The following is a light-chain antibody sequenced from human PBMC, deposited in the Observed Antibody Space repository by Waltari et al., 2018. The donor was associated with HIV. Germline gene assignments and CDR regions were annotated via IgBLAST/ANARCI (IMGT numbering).Light chain of an antibody. V-gene: IGKV3-20*01. CDR3: QQYGSSPWT. CDR2: GAS. Sequence: EIVLTQSLGTLSVSPGERATLSCRARQRVSSSYLAWYQQKPGQAPRLLIYGASSRATGIPDRFSGSGSGTDFTLTISRLEPEDFAVYYCQQYGSSPWTFGQGTKVEIK. CDR1: QRVSSSY. J-gene: IGKJ1*01.